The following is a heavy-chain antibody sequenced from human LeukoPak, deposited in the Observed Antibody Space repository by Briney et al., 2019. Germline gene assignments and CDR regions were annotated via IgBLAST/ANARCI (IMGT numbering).Heavy chain of an antibody. CDR1: GFTLSSYA. CDR3: AKTPVTTCRGAYCYPFDY. J-gene: IGHJ4*02. V-gene: IGHV3-23*01. CDR2: ISDSGNT. D-gene: IGHD2-21*01. Sequence: GGSLRLSCAASGFTLSSYAMSWVRQAPGKGLEWVSAISDSGNTYHADSVKGRFTISRDSSKNTLFLQMNRLRPEDAAVYYCAKTPVTTCRGAYCYPFDYWGQGTLVTVSS.